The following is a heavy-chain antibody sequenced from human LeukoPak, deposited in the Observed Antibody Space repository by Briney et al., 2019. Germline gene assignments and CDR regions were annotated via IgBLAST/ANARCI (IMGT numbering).Heavy chain of an antibody. D-gene: IGHD3-22*01. CDR1: GGTFSSYA. Sequence: ASVKVSCKASGGTFSSYAISWVRQAPGQGLEWMGRIIPIFGIANYAQKFQGRVTITADKSTSTAYMELSSLRSEDTALYYCASYYYDSSGYYPLFDYWGQGTLVTVSS. V-gene: IGHV1-69*04. J-gene: IGHJ4*02. CDR3: ASYYYDSSGYYPLFDY. CDR2: IIPIFGIA.